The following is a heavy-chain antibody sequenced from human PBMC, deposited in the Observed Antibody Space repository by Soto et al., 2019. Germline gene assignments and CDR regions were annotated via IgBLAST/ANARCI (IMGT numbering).Heavy chain of an antibody. CDR3: ARHWQDYYDSSGYYYFDY. CDR2: IYYSGST. J-gene: IGHJ4*02. V-gene: IGHV4-39*01. D-gene: IGHD3-22*01. Sequence: SETLSLTCTVSGGSTSSSSYYWGWIRQPPRKGMEWIGSIYYSGSTYYNPSLKSRVTISVDTSKNQFSLKLSSVNAADTAVYCCARHWQDYYDSSGYYYFDYWGQGTLVTVSS. CDR1: GGSTSSSSYY.